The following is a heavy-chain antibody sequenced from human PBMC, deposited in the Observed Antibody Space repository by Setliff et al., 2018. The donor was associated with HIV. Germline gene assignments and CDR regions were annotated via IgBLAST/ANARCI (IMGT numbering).Heavy chain of an antibody. CDR3: ARNSPFPPSSGAHFDF. D-gene: IGHD3-22*01. Sequence: ASVKVSCKASGYSFTTYSINWLRQAPGQGPEWMGWIHTSTRKPTYVRDFTGRFVFSLDTSVNTAFLQISDLKTEDTAVYYCARNSPFPPSSGAHFDFWGPGTLVTVSS. V-gene: IGHV7-4-1*02. CDR1: GYSFTTYS. J-gene: IGHJ4*02. CDR2: IHTSTRKP.